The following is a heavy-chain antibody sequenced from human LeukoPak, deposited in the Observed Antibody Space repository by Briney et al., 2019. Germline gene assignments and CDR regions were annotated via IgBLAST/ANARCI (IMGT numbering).Heavy chain of an antibody. CDR1: GFTFSSYA. Sequence: GGSLRLSCAASGFTFSSYAMSWVRPAPGKGLEWVSAISGSGGSTYYADSVKGRFTISRDNSKNTLYLQMNSLRAEDTAVYYCARWRDIVVVVAAIDYWGQGTLVTVSS. D-gene: IGHD2-15*01. CDR2: ISGSGGST. CDR3: ARWRDIVVVVAAIDY. J-gene: IGHJ4*02. V-gene: IGHV3-23*01.